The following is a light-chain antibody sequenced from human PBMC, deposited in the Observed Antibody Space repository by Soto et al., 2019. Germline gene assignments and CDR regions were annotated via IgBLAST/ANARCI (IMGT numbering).Light chain of an antibody. V-gene: IGKV1-12*01. CDR2: GAS. CDR3: QQTSAFPRP. CDR1: RDISNS. Sequence: DIPMTQPPSSVSASVGDRLTITCRASRDISNSLAWYQQTLWKAPKLLLRGASSLHRGVPSRFSGGGAGTEFNLTISSLQAEDFATYYCQQTSAFPRPFGQGTKV. J-gene: IGKJ1*01.